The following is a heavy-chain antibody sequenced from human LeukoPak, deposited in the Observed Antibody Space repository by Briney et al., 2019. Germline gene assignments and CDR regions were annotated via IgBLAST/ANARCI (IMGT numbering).Heavy chain of an antibody. CDR1: GFTFSSYA. CDR2: ISSDGSNK. D-gene: IGHD3-10*01. J-gene: IGHJ4*02. Sequence: ARSLRLSCAASGFTFSSYAMHCVRQAPGNGLEWVAAISSDGSNKYYADSVKGQFTISRDNSKNTLYLQMNSLRAEDTAVYYCAHYYGSGSYFLGNYFDYWGQGTLVTVSS. CDR3: AHYYGSGSYFLGNYFDY. V-gene: IGHV3-30*04.